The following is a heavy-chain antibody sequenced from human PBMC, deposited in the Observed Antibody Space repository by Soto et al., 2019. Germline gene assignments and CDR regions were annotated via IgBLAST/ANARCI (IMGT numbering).Heavy chain of an antibody. D-gene: IGHD4-17*01. CDR2: ISGSGDST. V-gene: IGHV3-23*01. CDR1: GFTFSSYA. CDR3: ARGLRWFDAFDI. Sequence: GGSLRLSCAASGFTFSSYAMSWVRQAPGEGLEWVSGISGSGDSTYNADSLKGRFSISRDNSKTTLFLEMNTLRAEDTAVYYCARGLRWFDAFDIWGQGTMVTVSS. J-gene: IGHJ3*02.